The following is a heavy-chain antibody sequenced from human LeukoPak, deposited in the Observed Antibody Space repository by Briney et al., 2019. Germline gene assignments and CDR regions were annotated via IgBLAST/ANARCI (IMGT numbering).Heavy chain of an antibody. J-gene: IGHJ4*02. CDR2: FDPEHGEM. CDR3: ATGGPWDLLKY. CDR1: GDTLPELS. D-gene: IGHD3-9*01. Sequence: ASVKVSCKVSGDTLPELSTHWVRQAPGKGLEWMGGFDPEHGEMIYAQKLQGRVTMTEDRSTDTAYMELSSLRSEDTAVYYCATGGPWDLLKYWGQGTLVTVSS. V-gene: IGHV1-24*01.